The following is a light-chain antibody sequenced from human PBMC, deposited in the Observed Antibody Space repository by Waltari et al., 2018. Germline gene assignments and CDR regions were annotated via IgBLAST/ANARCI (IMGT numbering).Light chain of an antibody. CDR2: KVS. V-gene: IGKV2-30*02. CDR3: MQGTHWPWT. CDR1: QSLVHSDGKTY. J-gene: IGKJ1*01. Sequence: VVMTQSPLSLPVTLGQPASISCRSSQSLVHSDGKTYLNWLHQRPGQSPRRLIYKVSNRDSGVPDRFSGSGSGTDFTLKISRVEAEDVGVYYCMQGTHWPWTFGQGTKVEIK.